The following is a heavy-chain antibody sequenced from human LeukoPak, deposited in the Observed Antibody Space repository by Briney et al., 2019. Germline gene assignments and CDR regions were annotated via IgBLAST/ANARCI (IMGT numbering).Heavy chain of an antibody. Sequence: GGSLRLSCAASGFTFSTYWMHWVRQAPGKGLVWVSRINTDGSLINYADSVKGRFIMSRDNSENTLYLQMSSLRAEDTAVYYCARIIVGATGIDYWGQGTLVTVSS. CDR3: ARIIVGATGIDY. J-gene: IGHJ4*02. CDR2: INTDGSLI. D-gene: IGHD1-26*01. V-gene: IGHV3-74*01. CDR1: GFTFSTYW.